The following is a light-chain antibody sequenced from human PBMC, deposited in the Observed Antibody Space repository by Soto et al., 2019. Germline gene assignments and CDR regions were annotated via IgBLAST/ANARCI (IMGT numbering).Light chain of an antibody. J-gene: IGKJ1*01. CDR1: QSIMNH. CDR3: QQTYNTPRT. V-gene: IGKV1-39*01. Sequence: DLQMTQSPSSLSASVGDRVTIXXRASQSIMNHLNWYQHKSGKAPRVXIYTASSLHSGVPPRFSGSGAGTDFNMTINSLQAEDFATYYCQQTYNTPRTFGRGTKVDIK. CDR2: TAS.